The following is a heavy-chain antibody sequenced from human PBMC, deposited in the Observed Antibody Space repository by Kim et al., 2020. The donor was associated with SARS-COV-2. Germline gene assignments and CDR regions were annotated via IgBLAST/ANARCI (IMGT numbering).Heavy chain of an antibody. J-gene: IGHJ5*02. V-gene: IGHV4-59*01. Sequence: SETLSLTCTVSGGSISSYYWSWIRQPPGKGLEWIGYIYYSGSTNYNPSLKSRVTISVDTSKNQFSLKLSSVTAADTAVYYCARTHNWFDPWGQGTLATVS. CDR2: IYYSGST. CDR1: GGSISSYY. CDR3: ARTHNWFDP.